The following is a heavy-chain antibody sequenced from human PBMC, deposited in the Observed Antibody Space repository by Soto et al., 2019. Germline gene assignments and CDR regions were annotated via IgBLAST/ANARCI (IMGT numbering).Heavy chain of an antibody. CDR2: IYYSGST. Sequence: SETLSLTCTVSGGSISSGGYYWSWIRQHPGKGLEWIGYIYYSGSTYYNPSLKSRVTISVDTSKNQFSLKLSSVTAADTAVYYCAKEGPNTMVRGVIFRGKAPYYYYYMDVWGKVTAVTVS. J-gene: IGHJ6*03. D-gene: IGHD3-10*01. V-gene: IGHV4-31*03. CDR1: GGSISSGGYY. CDR3: AKEGPNTMVRGVIFRGKAPYYYYYMDV.